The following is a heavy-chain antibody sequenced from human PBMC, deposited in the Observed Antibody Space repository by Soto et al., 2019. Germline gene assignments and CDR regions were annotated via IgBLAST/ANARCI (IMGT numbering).Heavy chain of an antibody. CDR3: VRLTSRISAASKGRSNWLVP. CDR1: VFSVTSIIGD. V-gene: IGHV4-39*01. D-gene: IGHD2-15*01. J-gene: IGHJ5*02. Sequence: SETRSLTCTFSVFSVTSIIGDWGWIRQPPWNGLDWIGDIYHTGTTYYNPSLKSRVTIYVDTSTEQFSLKLSSVTAADTAMYYSVRLTSRISAASKGRSNWLVPWGQGTMVTVSS. CDR2: IYHTGTT.